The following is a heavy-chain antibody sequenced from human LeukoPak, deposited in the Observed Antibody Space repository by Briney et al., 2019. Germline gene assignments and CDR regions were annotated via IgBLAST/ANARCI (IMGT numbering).Heavy chain of an antibody. J-gene: IGHJ5*02. CDR3: AKAGTTGIHHWFDP. Sequence: SETQSLTCVVSGYSISNDYYWGWIRQPPGKGLEWIGNIYHSGGSYYNPSLKSRVTILVDTSKNQFSLKLSSVTAADTAVYYCAKAGTTGIHHWFDPWGQGNLVTVS. CDR2: IYHSGGS. V-gene: IGHV4-38-2*01. D-gene: IGHD1-1*01. CDR1: GYSISNDYY.